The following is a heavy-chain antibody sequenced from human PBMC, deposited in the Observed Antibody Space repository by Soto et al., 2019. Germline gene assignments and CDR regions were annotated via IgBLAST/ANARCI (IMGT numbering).Heavy chain of an antibody. CDR1: GGSISSGDYY. CDR2: IYYSGST. Sequence: PSETLSLTCTVSGGSISSGDYYWSWIRQPPGKGLEWIGYIYYSGSTYYNPSLKSRVTISVDTSKNQFPLKLSSVTAADTAVYYCARDGAAGDFDYWGQGTLVTVSS. CDR3: ARDGAAGDFDY. J-gene: IGHJ4*02. D-gene: IGHD6-25*01. V-gene: IGHV4-30-4*01.